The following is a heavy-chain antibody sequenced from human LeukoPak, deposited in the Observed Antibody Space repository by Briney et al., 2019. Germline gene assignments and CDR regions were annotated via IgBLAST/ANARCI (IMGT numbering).Heavy chain of an antibody. CDR1: GFTVSSNY. D-gene: IGHD1-1*01. CDR2: IYSDGST. V-gene: IGHV3-53*01. CDR3: ARFPPYRNYFDY. J-gene: IGHJ4*02. Sequence: GGSLRLSCAASGFTVSSNYMGWVRQTPGKGPEWVSVIYSDGSTYYADSVKGRFTISRDNFKNTLYLQMNNLRAEDTAVYYCARFPPYRNYFDYWGQGTLVTVSS.